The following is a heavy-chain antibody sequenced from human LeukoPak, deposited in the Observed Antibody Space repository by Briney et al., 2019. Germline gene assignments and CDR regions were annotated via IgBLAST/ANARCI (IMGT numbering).Heavy chain of an antibody. D-gene: IGHD3-10*01. CDR1: GFTVSSNY. J-gene: IGHJ4*02. Sequence: GGSLRLSCAASGFTVSSNYMSWVRQAPGKGLEWVSVIYSGGSTYYADSVKGRFTISRDNSKNTLYLQMNSLKTEDTAVDYCARGGNGVRGVTYWGQGTLVTVSS. V-gene: IGHV3-53*01. CDR2: IYSGGST. CDR3: ARGGNGVRGVTY.